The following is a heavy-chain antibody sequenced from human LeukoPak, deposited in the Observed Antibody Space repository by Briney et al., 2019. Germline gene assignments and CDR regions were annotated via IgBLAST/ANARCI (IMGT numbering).Heavy chain of an antibody. CDR3: ARRRGYGYFDY. Sequence: SENLSLTCAVSGGSISSNGYVWSWIRQPPGKSLECIGYISHTGTIFYNSSLNRRVTISADRSKNQFSLNLKSVTSADTAVYYCARRRGYGYFDYWGQGTLVTVSS. CDR2: ISHTGTI. D-gene: IGHD6-25*01. CDR1: GGSISSNGYV. V-gene: IGHV4-30-2*01. J-gene: IGHJ4*02.